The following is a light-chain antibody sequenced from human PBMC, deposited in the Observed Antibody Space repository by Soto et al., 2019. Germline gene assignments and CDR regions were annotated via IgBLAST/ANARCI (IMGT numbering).Light chain of an antibody. J-gene: IGKJ2*03. CDR2: GAS. Sequence: EIVLTQSPGTLSLSPGERATLSCRASQSVSSSNLAWYQHKPGQPPRLVMYGASSRATGIPDRCSGSGSGTDFTLTISRLEPEDFAIYYWQQYCSSPVSFGQGTKLEIK. CDR3: QQYCSSPVS. CDR1: QSVSSSN. V-gene: IGKV3-20*01.